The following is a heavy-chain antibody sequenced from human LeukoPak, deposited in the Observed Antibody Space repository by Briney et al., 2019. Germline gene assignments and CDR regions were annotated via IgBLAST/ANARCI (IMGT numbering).Heavy chain of an antibody. Sequence: ASVKVSCKASGYTFTSYGISWARQAPGQGLEWMGWISAYNGNTNYAQKLQGRVTMTTDTSTSTAYMELSSLRSEDTAVYYCARGEVARYYGSGWYWFDPWGQGNLVTVSS. CDR2: ISAYNGNT. J-gene: IGHJ5*02. V-gene: IGHV1-18*01. CDR1: GYTFTSYG. CDR3: ARGEVARYYGSGWYWFDP. D-gene: IGHD3-10*01.